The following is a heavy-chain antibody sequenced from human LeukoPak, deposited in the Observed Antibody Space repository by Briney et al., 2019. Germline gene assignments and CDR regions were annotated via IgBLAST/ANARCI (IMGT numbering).Heavy chain of an antibody. D-gene: IGHD1-26*01. V-gene: IGHV1-3*01. CDR1: GYTFTSYA. J-gene: IGHJ3*02. CDR2: INAGNGNT. CDR3: ARIGIVGATRAFDI. Sequence: ASVKVSCKASGYTFTSYAMHWVRQAPGQRLEWMGWINAGNGNTKYSQKFQGRVTITRDTSASTAYMELSSLRSEDAAVYYCARIGIVGATRAFDIWGQGTMVTVSS.